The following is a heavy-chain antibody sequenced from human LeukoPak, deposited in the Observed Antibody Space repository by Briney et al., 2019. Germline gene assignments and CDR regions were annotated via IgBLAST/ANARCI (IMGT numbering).Heavy chain of an antibody. CDR2: ISAYNGNT. Sequence: ASVKVSCKAFGYTFTSYGISWVRQAPGQGLEWMGWISAYNGNTNYAQKLQGRVTVTTDTSTSTAYMELRSLRSDDTAVYYCARGRHFGVVTSWVDYWGQGTLVTVSS. CDR3: ARGRHFGVVTSWVDY. CDR1: GYTFTSYG. J-gene: IGHJ4*02. V-gene: IGHV1-18*01. D-gene: IGHD3-3*01.